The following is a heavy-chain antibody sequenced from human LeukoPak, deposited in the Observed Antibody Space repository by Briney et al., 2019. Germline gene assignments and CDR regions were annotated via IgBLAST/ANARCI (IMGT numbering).Heavy chain of an antibody. CDR1: GGSISSYY. CDR2: IHTSGST. CDR3: ARDGQWLVGAFDI. D-gene: IGHD6-19*01. J-gene: IGHJ3*02. Sequence: SETLSLTCTVSGGSISSYYWSWIRQPAGKGLEWIGRIHTSGSTNYNPSLKSRVTISVDTSKNQFSLKLSSVTAADTAVYYCARDGQWLVGAFDIWGQGTMVTVSS. V-gene: IGHV4-4*07.